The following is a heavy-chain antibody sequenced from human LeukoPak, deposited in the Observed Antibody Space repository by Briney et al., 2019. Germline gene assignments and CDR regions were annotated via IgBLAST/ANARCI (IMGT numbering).Heavy chain of an antibody. Sequence: SVKVSCKASGGTFSSYTISWVRQAPGQGLEWMGRIIPIFGIANYAQEFQGRVTITADKSTSTAYMELSSLRSEDTAVYYCAGPSVVQNYYYYGMDVWGQGTTVTVSS. CDR2: IIPIFGIA. D-gene: IGHD1-1*01. V-gene: IGHV1-69*02. CDR1: GGTFSSYT. CDR3: AGPSVVQNYYYYGMDV. J-gene: IGHJ6*02.